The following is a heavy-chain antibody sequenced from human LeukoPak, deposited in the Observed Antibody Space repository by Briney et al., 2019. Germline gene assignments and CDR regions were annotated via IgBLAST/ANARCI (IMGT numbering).Heavy chain of an antibody. Sequence: GGSLRLSCAASGFTFDDYAMHWVRQAPGKGLVWVSRINSDGSSTSYADSVKGRFTISRDNAKNTLYLQMNSLRAEDTAVYYCARVGQQLAFDYWGQGTLVTVSS. CDR3: ARVGQQLAFDY. D-gene: IGHD6-13*01. V-gene: IGHV3-74*01. CDR2: INSDGSST. J-gene: IGHJ4*02. CDR1: GFTFDDYA.